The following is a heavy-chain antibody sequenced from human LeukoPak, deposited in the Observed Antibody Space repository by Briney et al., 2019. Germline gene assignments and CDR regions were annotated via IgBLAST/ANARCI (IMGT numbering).Heavy chain of an antibody. Sequence: GRSLRLSCAASGFTFSSYAMHWVRQAPGKGLEWVAVISYDGSNKYYADSVKGRFTISRDNSKNTLYLQMNSLRAEDTAVYYCAREDSSKWHGFENWGQGTLVTVSS. CDR2: ISYDGSNK. CDR3: AREDSSKWHGFEN. V-gene: IGHV3-30*14. J-gene: IGHJ4*02. D-gene: IGHD6-19*01. CDR1: GFTFSSYA.